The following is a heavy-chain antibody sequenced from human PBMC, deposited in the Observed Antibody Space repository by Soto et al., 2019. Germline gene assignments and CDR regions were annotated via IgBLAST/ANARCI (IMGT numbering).Heavy chain of an antibody. CDR1: GGSISSGGYY. CDR3: ARDSFYYASSGYYRHFDY. Sequence: QVQLQESGPGLVKPSQTLSLTCTVSGGSISSGGYYWSWIRQHPGKGLEWIGSIFYSGNTNYNPSXTSRLTMSVXTXXXQXXLKLSSVTAADTAVYYCARDSFYYASSGYYRHFDYWGQGTLVTVSS. D-gene: IGHD3-22*01. V-gene: IGHV4-31*03. J-gene: IGHJ4*02. CDR2: IFYSGNT.